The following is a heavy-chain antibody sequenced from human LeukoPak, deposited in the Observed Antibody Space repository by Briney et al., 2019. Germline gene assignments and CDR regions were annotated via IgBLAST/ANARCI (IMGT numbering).Heavy chain of an antibody. CDR3: ATEPSLWFGELFTVY. CDR1: GGSFSGYY. Sequence: SETLSLTCAVYGGSFSGYYWSWIRQPPGKGLEWIGEINHSGSTNYNPSLKGRVTISVDTSKNQFSLKLSSVTAADTAVYYCATEPSLWFGELFTVYWGQGTLVTVSS. CDR2: INHSGST. J-gene: IGHJ4*02. D-gene: IGHD3-10*01. V-gene: IGHV4-34*01.